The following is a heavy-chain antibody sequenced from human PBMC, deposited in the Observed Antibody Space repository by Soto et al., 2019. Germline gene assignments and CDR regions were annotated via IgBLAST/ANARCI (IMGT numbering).Heavy chain of an antibody. CDR2: INPNSGGT. J-gene: IGHJ4*02. Sequence: QVQLVQSGAEVKKPGASVKVSCKASGYTFTGYYMHWVRQAPGQGLEWMGWINPNSGGTNYAQKVQGWVTMTRDTSISTAYMELSRLRSDDTDVYYCARAVVYDSSGYYYDYWGQATLVTVSS. D-gene: IGHD3-22*01. CDR3: ARAVVYDSSGYYYDY. CDR1: GYTFTGYY. V-gene: IGHV1-2*04.